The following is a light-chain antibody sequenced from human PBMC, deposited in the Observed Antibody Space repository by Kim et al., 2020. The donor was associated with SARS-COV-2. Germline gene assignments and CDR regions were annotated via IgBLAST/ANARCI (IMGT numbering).Light chain of an antibody. J-gene: IGKJ3*01. CDR1: QSLVYSDGNIY. Sequence: PASIYCRSRQSLVYSDGNIYLKWFHKRPGQSPRRLIYKGSNRDSGVPDRFSGSGSGNDFTLKSSRVEAEDVGVYYCMQGTHWPFTFGPETKVDIK. V-gene: IGKV2-30*01. CDR2: KGS. CDR3: MQGTHWPFT.